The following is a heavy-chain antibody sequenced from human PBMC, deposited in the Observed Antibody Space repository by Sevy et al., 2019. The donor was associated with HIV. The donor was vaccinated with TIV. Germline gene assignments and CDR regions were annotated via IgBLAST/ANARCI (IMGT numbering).Heavy chain of an antibody. CDR1: GFTFSNYA. J-gene: IGHJ3*02. CDR3: AKDTIFEVGEALDI. Sequence: GGSLRLSCAVSGFTFSNYAMSWVRQAPGKGLEWVSGIRGRDTGTFYADSVKGRFTISRDNSKNTLYLQMNSLRAEDTAVYYCAKDTIFEVGEALDIWGRGTMVTVSS. CDR2: IRGRDTGT. V-gene: IGHV3-23*01. D-gene: IGHD3-9*01.